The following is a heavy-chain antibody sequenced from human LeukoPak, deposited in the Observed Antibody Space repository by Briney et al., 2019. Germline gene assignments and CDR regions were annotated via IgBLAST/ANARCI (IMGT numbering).Heavy chain of an antibody. Sequence: GGSLRLSCAASGFTVGSNTMSWVCQAPGEGLEWVSIIYSGGSTSYADSVKGRFTISRDNSKNTLYLQMNSLRTEDTAVYYCARGGSYFDISGYYFYWGQGTLVTVSS. J-gene: IGHJ4*02. CDR1: GFTVGSNT. CDR2: IYSGGST. V-gene: IGHV3-66*01. D-gene: IGHD3-22*01. CDR3: ARGGSYFDISGYYFY.